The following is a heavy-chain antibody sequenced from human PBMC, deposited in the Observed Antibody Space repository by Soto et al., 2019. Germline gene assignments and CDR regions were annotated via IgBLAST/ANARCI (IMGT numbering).Heavy chain of an antibody. CDR1: GGSSKSYY. CDR2: IYSSGST. CDR3: ARHPPGYKLDY. Sequence: TLSXTGTVSGGSSKSYYLTWIRQFPGKGLEWISYIYSSGSTNYNPYLKSRVTISVDTSNNQISLKMNYVTAADTAVYYCARHPPGYKLDYWGQGILVTVSS. V-gene: IGHV4-59*08. D-gene: IGHD5-18*01. J-gene: IGHJ4*02.